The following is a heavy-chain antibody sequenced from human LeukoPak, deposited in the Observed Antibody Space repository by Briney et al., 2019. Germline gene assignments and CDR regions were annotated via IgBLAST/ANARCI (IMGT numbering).Heavy chain of an antibody. D-gene: IGHD4-17*01. V-gene: IGHV1-2*02. CDR2: INPNSGGT. CDR1: GYTFTSYG. CDR3: ASFMTTVTTVDY. Sequence: ASVKVSCKASGYTFTSYGISWVRQAPGQGLEWMGWINPNSGGTNYAQKFQGRVTMTRDTSISTAYMELSRLRSDDTAVYYCASFMTTVTTVDYWGQGTLVTVSS. J-gene: IGHJ4*02.